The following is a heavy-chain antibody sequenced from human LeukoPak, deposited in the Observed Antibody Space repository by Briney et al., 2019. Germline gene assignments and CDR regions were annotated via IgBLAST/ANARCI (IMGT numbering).Heavy chain of an antibody. Sequence: SETLSLTCTVSGGSISSGGYYWSWIRQHPGKGLECIGYIYYSGSTYYNPSLKSRVTISVDTSKNQFSLKLSSVTAADTAVYYCARDSSVAGGKVDYWGQGTLVTVSS. J-gene: IGHJ4*02. CDR3: ARDSSVAGGKVDY. CDR2: IYYSGST. D-gene: IGHD6-19*01. CDR1: GGSISSGGYY. V-gene: IGHV4-31*03.